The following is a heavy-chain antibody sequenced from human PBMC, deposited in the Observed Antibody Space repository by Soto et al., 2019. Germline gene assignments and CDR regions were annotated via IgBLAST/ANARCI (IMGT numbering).Heavy chain of an antibody. D-gene: IGHD3-10*01. V-gene: IGHV1-69*02. Sequence: QVQLVQSGAEVKKPGSSVKVSCKASGGTFSSYTISWVRQAPGQGLEWMGRIIPILGIANYAQKFQGRVTITADKSTSTAYMELSSLRSEDTAVYYCARFGSEDWYFDLWGRGTLVTVSS. J-gene: IGHJ2*01. CDR3: ARFGSEDWYFDL. CDR2: IIPILGIA. CDR1: GGTFSSYT.